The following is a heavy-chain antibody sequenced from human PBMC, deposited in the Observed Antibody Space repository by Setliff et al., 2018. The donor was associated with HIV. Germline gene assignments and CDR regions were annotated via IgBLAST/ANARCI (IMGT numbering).Heavy chain of an antibody. CDR3: ARGWGSPRDSQVRYISLDH. D-gene: IGHD3-16*01. CDR1: GDTYRNYA. J-gene: IGHJ4*02. CDR2: ISRFFNTT. V-gene: IGHV1-69*13. Sequence: GASVKVSCKASGDTYRNYAVNWVRQAPGQGLEWMGAISRFFNTTTYAHNFLGRVTITADESTSTGYMELRSLRSDETAVYFCARGWGSPRDSQVRYISLDHWGQGSLVTVSS.